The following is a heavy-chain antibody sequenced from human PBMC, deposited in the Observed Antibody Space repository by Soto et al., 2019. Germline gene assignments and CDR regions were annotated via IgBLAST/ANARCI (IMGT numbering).Heavy chain of an antibody. V-gene: IGHV4-59*04. CDR3: ATQGFGVLHGLVDV. CDR1: GGSISSYY. CDR2: VYYSGST. Sequence: PLETLSLTCTVSGGSISSYYWSWIRQPPGRGLECFGYVYYSGSTYYSPSLKSRVTISVDTSKNQFSLKLSSVTAADTAVYYCATQGFGVLHGLVDVWGQGTTVTVSS. J-gene: IGHJ6*02. D-gene: IGHD3-10*01.